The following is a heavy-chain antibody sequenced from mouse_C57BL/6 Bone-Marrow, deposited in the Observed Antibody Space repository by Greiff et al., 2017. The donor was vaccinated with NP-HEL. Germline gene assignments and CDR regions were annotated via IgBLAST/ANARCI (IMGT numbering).Heavy chain of an antibody. CDR3: AKYAMDY. J-gene: IGHJ4*01. CDR1: GYSITSGYY. Sequence: VQLKESGPGLVKPSQSLSLTCSVTGYSITSGYYWNWIRQFPGNKLEWMGYISYDGSNNYNPSLKNRISITRDTSQNQFFLKLNSVTTEDTATYYCAKYAMDYWGQGTSVTVSS. CDR2: ISYDGSN. V-gene: IGHV3-6*01.